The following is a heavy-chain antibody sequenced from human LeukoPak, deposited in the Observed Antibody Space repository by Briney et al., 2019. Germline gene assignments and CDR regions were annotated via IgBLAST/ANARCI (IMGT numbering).Heavy chain of an antibody. CDR2: INPNSGGT. J-gene: IGHJ4*02. CDR1: GYTFTGYY. D-gene: IGHD3-16*01. V-gene: IGHV1-2*02. CDR3: ARDGMITFGGVYDY. Sequence: ASVKVSCKASGYTFTGYYTHWVRQAPGQGLEWMGWINPNSGGTNYAQKFQGRVTMTRDTSISTAYMELSRLRSDDTAAYYCARDGMITFGGVYDYWGQGTLVTVSS.